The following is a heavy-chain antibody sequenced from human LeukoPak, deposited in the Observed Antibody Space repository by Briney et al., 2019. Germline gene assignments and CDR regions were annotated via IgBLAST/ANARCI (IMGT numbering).Heavy chain of an antibody. V-gene: IGHV1-46*01. CDR1: GYTFTSYY. CDR2: INPSGGST. J-gene: IGHJ4*02. Sequence: ASVKASCKASGYTFTSYYMHWVRQAPGQGLEWMGIINPSGGSTSYAQKFQGRVTMTRDTSTSTVYMELSSLRSEDTAVYYCARGGDYYDSSGYYWDYWGQGTLVTVSS. D-gene: IGHD3-22*01. CDR3: ARGGDYYDSSGYYWDY.